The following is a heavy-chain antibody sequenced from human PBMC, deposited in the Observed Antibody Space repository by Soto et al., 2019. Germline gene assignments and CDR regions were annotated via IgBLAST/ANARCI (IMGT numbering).Heavy chain of an antibody. CDR2: ISGSGGST. CDR3: AKAPRASGSYHFDY. D-gene: IGHD1-26*01. V-gene: IGHV3-23*01. Sequence: GGSLRLSCAASGFTFSSYAMSWVRQAPGKGLEWVSAISGSGGSTYYADSVKGRFTISRDNSKNTLYLQMNSLRAEDTAVYDCAKAPRASGSYHFDYWGQGTLVTVSS. J-gene: IGHJ4*02. CDR1: GFTFSSYA.